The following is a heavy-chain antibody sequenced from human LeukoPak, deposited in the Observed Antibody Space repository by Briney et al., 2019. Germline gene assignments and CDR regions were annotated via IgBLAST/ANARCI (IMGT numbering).Heavy chain of an antibody. J-gene: IGHJ4*02. CDR3: ARRAGAYSHPYDY. CDR1: GFTFSDYY. D-gene: IGHD4/OR15-4a*01. CDR2: ISSSGSDI. Sequence: GGSLRLSCAASGFTFSDYYMSWIRQAPGKGLEWVSHISSSGSDINYADSVKGRFTISRDNAKNSLYLQMNSLRAEDTAVYYCARRAGAYSHPYDYWGQGTLVTVSS. V-gene: IGHV3-11*01.